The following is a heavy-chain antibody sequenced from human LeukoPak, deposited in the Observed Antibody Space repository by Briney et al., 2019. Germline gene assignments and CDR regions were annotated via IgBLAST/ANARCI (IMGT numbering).Heavy chain of an antibody. CDR1: GGSFFTYY. D-gene: IGHD2-15*01. Sequence: PSETLSLTCTVSGGSFFTYYCGWLRQPPGKGLEYLGYIFSSGSTDYNPSLESRITISLDTSRNVFSLNLTSMTAADTAVYYCARLLRPLNWFHSWGQGTLVIVSS. CDR2: IFSSGST. CDR3: ARLLRPLNWFHS. V-gene: IGHV4-59*08. J-gene: IGHJ5*01.